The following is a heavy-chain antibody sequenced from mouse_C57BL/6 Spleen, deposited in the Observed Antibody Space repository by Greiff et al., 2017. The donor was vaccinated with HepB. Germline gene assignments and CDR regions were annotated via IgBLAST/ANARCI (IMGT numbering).Heavy chain of an antibody. CDR1: GFNIKDDY. CDR3: TTGIYYGNYR. Sequence: EVQLQESGAELVRPGASVKLSCTASGFNIKDDYMHWVKQRPEQGLEWIGWIDPENGDTEYASKFQGKATITADTSSNTAYLQLSSLTSEDTAVYYCTTGIYYGNYRWGQGTTLTVSS. V-gene: IGHV14-4*01. D-gene: IGHD2-1*01. J-gene: IGHJ2*01. CDR2: IDPENGDT.